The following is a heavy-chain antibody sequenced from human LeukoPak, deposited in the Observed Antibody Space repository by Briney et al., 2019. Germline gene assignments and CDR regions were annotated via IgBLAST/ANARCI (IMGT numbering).Heavy chain of an antibody. V-gene: IGHV3-33*06. CDR2: IWYDGSNK. CDR3: AKAVSSGYSYPINYYYGMDV. CDR1: GFTFSYYG. D-gene: IGHD3-22*01. J-gene: IGHJ6*02. Sequence: PGRSLRLSCAASGFTFSYYGMHWARQAPGKGLEWVAVIWYDGSNKYYADSVKGRFTISRDNSKNTLYLQMNSLRAEDTAVYYCAKAVSSGYSYPINYYYGMDVWGQGTTVTVSS.